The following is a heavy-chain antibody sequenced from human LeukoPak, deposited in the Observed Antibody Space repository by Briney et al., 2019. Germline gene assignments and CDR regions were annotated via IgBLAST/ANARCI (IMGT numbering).Heavy chain of an antibody. D-gene: IGHD3-10*02. CDR1: GYTFTNYG. Sequence: GASVKVSCKASGYTFTNYGISWVRQAPGQGLEWRGWISAYNGNTNYAQKLQGRVTLTTDTSTSTAYMELRSLRSDDTAVYYCARDAALKCSTVDYWGQGTLVTVSS. J-gene: IGHJ4*02. V-gene: IGHV1-18*01. CDR2: ISAYNGNT. CDR3: ARDAALKCSTVDY.